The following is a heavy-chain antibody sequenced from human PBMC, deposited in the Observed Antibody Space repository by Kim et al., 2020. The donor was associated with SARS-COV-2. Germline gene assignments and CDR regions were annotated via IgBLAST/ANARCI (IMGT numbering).Heavy chain of an antibody. CDR2: ISAYNGNT. CDR1: GYTFTSYG. V-gene: IGHV1-18*01. J-gene: IGHJ6*02. Sequence: ASVKVSCKASGYTFTSYGISWVRQAPGQGLEWMGWISAYNGNTNYAQKLQGRVTMTTDTSTSTAYMELRSLRSDDTAVYYCARATITMVRGVISYYGMDVWGQGTTVTVSS. CDR3: ARATITMVRGVISYYGMDV. D-gene: IGHD3-10*01.